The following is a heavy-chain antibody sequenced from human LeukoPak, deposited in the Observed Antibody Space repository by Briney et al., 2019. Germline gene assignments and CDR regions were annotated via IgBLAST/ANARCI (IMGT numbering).Heavy chain of an antibody. V-gene: IGHV3-23*01. CDR3: AKDPLGGGSSLINWFDS. D-gene: IGHD1-26*01. Sequence: GGSLRLSCVAAGFDFSSYAMTWVRQAPGRGLEWVSTIGAYAARTYYADSVKGRFTTSRENSKSTLSLQMNSLRAEDTALYYCAKDPLGGGSSLINWFDSWGQGVWVTVSS. CDR1: GFDFSSYA. J-gene: IGHJ5*01. CDR2: IGAYAART.